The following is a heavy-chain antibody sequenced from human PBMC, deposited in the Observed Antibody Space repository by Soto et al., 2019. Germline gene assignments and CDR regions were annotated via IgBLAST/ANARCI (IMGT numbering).Heavy chain of an antibody. CDR3: ARDQSWHDLVWWFDP. CDR2: IDPSDSYT. D-gene: IGHD1-1*01. Sequence: GECLKISCKGSGYSFTSYWISWVRQMPGKGVEWMGRIDPSDSYTNYSPSFQAHVTISPHNSITTVYIELNSLTSEDTPVYSCARDQSWHDLVWWFDPWGQATLVTVSS. CDR1: GYSFTSYW. J-gene: IGHJ5*02. V-gene: IGHV5-10-1*01.